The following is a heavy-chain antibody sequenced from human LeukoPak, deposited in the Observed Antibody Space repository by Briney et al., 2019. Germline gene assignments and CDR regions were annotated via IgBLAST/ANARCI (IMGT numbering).Heavy chain of an antibody. CDR2: IIPILGIA. Sequence: SVKVSCKASGGTFSSYTISWVRQAPGQGLEWMGRIIPILGIANYAQKFQGRVTITADKSTSTAYMELSSLRSEDTAVYYCARDGNHDFWKGEYYFDYWGQGTLITVSS. D-gene: IGHD3-3*01. V-gene: IGHV1-69*04. CDR3: ARDGNHDFWKGEYYFDY. CDR1: GGTFSSYT. J-gene: IGHJ4*02.